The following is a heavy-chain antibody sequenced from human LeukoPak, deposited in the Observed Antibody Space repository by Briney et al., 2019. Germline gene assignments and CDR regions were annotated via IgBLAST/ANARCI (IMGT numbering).Heavy chain of an antibody. CDR1: GYTLTELS. D-gene: IGHD5-12*01. V-gene: IGHV1-24*01. CDR2: FDPEDGET. Sequence: ASVKVSCKVSGYTLTELSMHWVRQAPGKGLEWMGGFDPEDGETIYAQKFQGRVTMTEDTSTDTAYMELSSLRSEDTAVYYCARGATGYIGMDVWGQGTTLTVSS. J-gene: IGHJ6*02. CDR3: ARGATGYIGMDV.